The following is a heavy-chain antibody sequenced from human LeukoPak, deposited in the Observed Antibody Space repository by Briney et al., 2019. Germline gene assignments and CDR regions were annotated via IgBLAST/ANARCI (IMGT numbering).Heavy chain of an antibody. CDR1: GGSFSGYY. D-gene: IGHD3-10*01. V-gene: IGHV4-34*01. J-gene: IGHJ5*02. Sequence: PSETLSLTCAVYGGSFSGYYRSWIRQPPGKGLEWIGEINHSGSTNYNPSLKSRVTISVDTSKNQFSLKLSSVTAADTAVYYCARGLRYYGSGSGNWFDPWGQGTLVTVSS. CDR3: ARGLRYYGSGSGNWFDP. CDR2: INHSGST.